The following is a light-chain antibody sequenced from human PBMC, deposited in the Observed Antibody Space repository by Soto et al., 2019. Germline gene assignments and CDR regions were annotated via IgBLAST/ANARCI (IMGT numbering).Light chain of an antibody. CDR2: ESS. CDR3: LHCVSYPWT. Sequence: DIQMTQSPSILSASVGDRVTITCRASQSIRNWLAWYQQKPGKVPKVLSYESSTLQSGAPSRFSGSGSGTEFTLTIDSLQPDDFGTYYCLHCVSYPWTFGPGTKVEV. J-gene: IGKJ1*01. CDR1: QSIRNW. V-gene: IGKV1-5*01.